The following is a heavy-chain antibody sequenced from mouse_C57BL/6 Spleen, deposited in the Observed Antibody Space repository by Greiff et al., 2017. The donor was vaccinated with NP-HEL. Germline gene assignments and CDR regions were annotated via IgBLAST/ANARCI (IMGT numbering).Heavy chain of an antibody. J-gene: IGHJ2*01. CDR3: ARYGYGSSYEGYFDY. D-gene: IGHD1-1*01. V-gene: IGHV1-61*01. Sequence: QVQLQQPGAELVRPGSSVKLSCKASGYTFTSYWMDWVKQRPGQGLEWIGNIYPSDSETHYNQKFKDKATLTVDKSSSTAYMQLSSLASEDSAVYYCARYGYGSSYEGYFDYWGQGTTLTVAS. CDR1: GYTFTSYW. CDR2: IYPSDSET.